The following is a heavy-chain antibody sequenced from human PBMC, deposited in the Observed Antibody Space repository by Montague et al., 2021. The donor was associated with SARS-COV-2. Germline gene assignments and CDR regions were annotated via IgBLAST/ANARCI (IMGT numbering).Heavy chain of an antibody. CDR2: VHYTGST. Sequence: SETLSLTCEVSGGSIRSYYWSWIRQSPGKGLEWIGYVHYTGSTKYNPSLNTRVTLSLDTPKYHFSLRLNSVTAADTAVYYCARAQNICFIANCVNYFDLWGLGALVSVSS. D-gene: IGHD1-1*01. CDR1: GGSIRSYY. CDR3: ARAQNICFIANCVNYFDL. J-gene: IGHJ4*02. V-gene: IGHV4-59*01.